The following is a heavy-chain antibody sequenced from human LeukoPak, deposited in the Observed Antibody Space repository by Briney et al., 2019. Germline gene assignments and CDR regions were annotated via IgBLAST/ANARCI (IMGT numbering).Heavy chain of an antibody. Sequence: PGGSLRLSCAASGFIFSNYWMSWVRQAPGKGLEWVANIKQDGSEKYYVDSVKGRFTISRDNAKNSVYLQMDSLRAEDTAVYYCAREKWLRLGGYFDCWGQGTLVTVSS. D-gene: IGHD5-12*01. V-gene: IGHV3-7*03. CDR2: IKQDGSEK. CDR3: AREKWLRLGGYFDC. CDR1: GFIFSNYW. J-gene: IGHJ4*02.